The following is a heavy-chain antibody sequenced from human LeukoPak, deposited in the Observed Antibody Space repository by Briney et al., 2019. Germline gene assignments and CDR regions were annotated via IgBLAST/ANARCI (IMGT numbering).Heavy chain of an antibody. D-gene: IGHD3-10*01. V-gene: IGHV4-59*01. CDR3: AREPIRGGYYFDY. CDR2: IYYSGST. Sequence: SETLSLTCTVSGGSISSYYWSWIRHPPGKGLECIGYIYYSGSTNYNPSLQSRVTISVDTSKNQFSLKLSSVTAADTAVYYCAREPIRGGYYFDYWGQGTLVTVSS. J-gene: IGHJ4*02. CDR1: GGSISSYY.